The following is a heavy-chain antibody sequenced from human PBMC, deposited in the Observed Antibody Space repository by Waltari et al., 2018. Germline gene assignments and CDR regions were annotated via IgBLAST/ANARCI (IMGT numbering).Heavy chain of an antibody. CDR3: ARNYALNWFDS. CDR1: GGSLSSGISY. Sequence: QVQLQESGPGSVKPSQTLSLTCPVSGGSLSSGISYWSWIRQPAGKGLEWIGYVYSSGTTNYNPSLKIRVAISVDTSKNQFSLKVNSVTAADTAVYYCARNYALNWFDSWGRGTLVTVSS. V-gene: IGHV4-61*09. D-gene: IGHD2-2*01. J-gene: IGHJ5*01. CDR2: VYSSGTT.